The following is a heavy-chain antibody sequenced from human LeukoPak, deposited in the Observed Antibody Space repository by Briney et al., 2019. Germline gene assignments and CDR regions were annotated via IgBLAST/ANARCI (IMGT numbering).Heavy chain of an antibody. Sequence: GGSLRFSCAASGFTFSSYWMHWVRQAPGKGLVWVSRINSDGSSTSYADSVKGRFTISRDNAKNTLYLQMNSLRADDTAVYYCARALAVAGTGGFDPWGQGTLVTVSS. CDR1: GFTFSSYW. CDR2: INSDGSST. J-gene: IGHJ5*02. V-gene: IGHV3-74*01. D-gene: IGHD6-19*01. CDR3: ARALAVAGTGGFDP.